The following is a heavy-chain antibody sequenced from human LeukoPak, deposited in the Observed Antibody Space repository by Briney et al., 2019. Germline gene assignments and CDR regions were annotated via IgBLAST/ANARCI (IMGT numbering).Heavy chain of an antibody. CDR1: GFTFSDYG. CDR2: IWYDGSKK. Sequence: GGSLRLSCAASGFTFSDYGIHWVRQAPGQGLEWVALIWYDGSKKYYADSVKGWFTISRDNTKNTLYLQLNSLRADDTAVYYCARAHSSSSTFDLWGQGTLVTVSS. D-gene: IGHD6-6*01. J-gene: IGHJ4*02. V-gene: IGHV3-33*01. CDR3: ARAHSSSSTFDL.